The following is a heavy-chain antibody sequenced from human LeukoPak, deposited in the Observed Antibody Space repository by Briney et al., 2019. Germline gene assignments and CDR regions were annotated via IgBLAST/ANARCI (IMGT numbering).Heavy chain of an antibody. CDR1: GFTVSSNY. V-gene: IGHV3-53*05. D-gene: IGHD4-17*01. CDR3: ARATTLRRAFDI. Sequence: GGSLRLSCAASGFTVSSNYMSWVRQAPGKGLEWVSIIYSGGSTYYADSVKGRFTISRDNSKNTLYLQMNSLRAEDTAVYYCARATTLRRAFDIWGQGTMVTVSS. J-gene: IGHJ3*02. CDR2: IYSGGST.